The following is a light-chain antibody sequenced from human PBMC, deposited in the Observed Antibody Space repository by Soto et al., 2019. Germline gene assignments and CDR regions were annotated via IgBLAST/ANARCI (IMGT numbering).Light chain of an antibody. J-gene: IGKJ2*01. V-gene: IGKV3-11*01. CDR2: DAS. Sequence: EIVWTQAPATLPLSPGERATLSFSASQSVITYLAWYQQKPGQAPRLLIYDASNRATGIPARFSGIGSGTDFTLPISSLEPEDFAVYYCQQRSNWPPYTFGQGTKLEIK. CDR3: QQRSNWPPYT. CDR1: QSVITY.